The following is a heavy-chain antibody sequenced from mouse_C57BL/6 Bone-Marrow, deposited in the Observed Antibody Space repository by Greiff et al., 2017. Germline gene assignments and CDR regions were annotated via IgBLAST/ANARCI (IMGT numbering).Heavy chain of an antibody. Sequence: EVQLQQSGPELVKPGASVKISCKASGYTFTDYYMNWVKQSHGKSLEWIGDINPNNGGTSYNQKFKGKATLTVDKSSSTAYMELRSLTSEDSAVYYCARPLRSAWFAYWGQGTLVTVSA. V-gene: IGHV1-26*01. J-gene: IGHJ3*01. CDR3: ARPLRSAWFAY. D-gene: IGHD1-1*01. CDR2: INPNNGGT. CDR1: GYTFTDYY.